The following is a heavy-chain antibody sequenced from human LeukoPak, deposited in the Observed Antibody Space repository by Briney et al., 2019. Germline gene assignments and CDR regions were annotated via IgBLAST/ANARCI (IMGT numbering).Heavy chain of an antibody. Sequence: PSETLSLTCTVSGGSISSSSYYWGWIRQPPGKGLEWIGSIYYSGSTYYNPSLKSRVTISVDTSKNQFSLKLSSVTAADTAVYYCARDAVLYSYYYGMDVWGQGTTVTVSS. CDR1: GGSISSSSYY. D-gene: IGHD2-15*01. CDR2: IYYSGST. V-gene: IGHV4-39*07. J-gene: IGHJ6*02. CDR3: ARDAVLYSYYYGMDV.